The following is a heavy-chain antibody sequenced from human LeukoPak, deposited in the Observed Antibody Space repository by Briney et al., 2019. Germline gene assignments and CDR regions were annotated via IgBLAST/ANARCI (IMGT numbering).Heavy chain of an antibody. V-gene: IGHV1-8*02. D-gene: IGHD3-22*01. CDR2: MNPNSGNT. CDR1: GYTFTIYD. CDR3: ARLTYYYDSSGFGIDY. Sequence: GASVKVSCKASGYTFTIYDINWVRQATGQGLEWMGWMNPNSGNTGYAQKFQGRVTMTRDTSINTAYMELSRLRSDDTAVYYCARLTYYYDSSGFGIDYWGQGTLVTVSS. J-gene: IGHJ4*02.